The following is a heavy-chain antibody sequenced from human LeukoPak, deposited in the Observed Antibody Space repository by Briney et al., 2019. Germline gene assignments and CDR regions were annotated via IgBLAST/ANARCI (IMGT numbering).Heavy chain of an antibody. D-gene: IGHD3-22*01. CDR3: AKDRGVDSSDYFAAFDI. Sequence: GGSLRLSCAASGFTFSSYAMSWIRQAPGKGLEWVSYISSSSSTIYYADSVKGRFTISRDNAKNSLYLQMNSLRAEDTAVYYCAKDRGVDSSDYFAAFDIWGQGTMVTVSS. J-gene: IGHJ3*02. V-gene: IGHV3-48*01. CDR1: GFTFSSYA. CDR2: ISSSSSTI.